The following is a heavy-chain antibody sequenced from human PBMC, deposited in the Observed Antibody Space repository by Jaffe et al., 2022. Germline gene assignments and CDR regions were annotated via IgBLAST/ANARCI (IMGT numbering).Heavy chain of an antibody. J-gene: IGHJ5*02. Sequence: EVQLVESGGGLVQPGRSLRLSCTASGFTFGDYAMSWFRQAPGKGLEWVGFIRSKAYGGTTEYAASVKGRFTISRDDSKSIAYLQMNSLKTEDTAVYYCTKRLRGQDSSSWYEENWFDPWGQGTLVTVSS. CDR2: IRSKAYGGTT. CDR1: GFTFGDYA. CDR3: TKRLRGQDSSSWYEENWFDP. D-gene: IGHD6-13*01. V-gene: IGHV3-49*03.